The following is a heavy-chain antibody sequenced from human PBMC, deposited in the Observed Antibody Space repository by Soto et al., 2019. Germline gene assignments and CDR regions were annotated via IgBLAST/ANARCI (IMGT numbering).Heavy chain of an antibody. CDR2: ISYSGST. CDR1: GGSIRNYF. D-gene: IGHD3-22*01. J-gene: IGHJ4*02. Sequence: PSETLSLTCTVSGGSIRNYFWNWIRQPPGKGLDWIGYISYSGSTNYNPSLKSRVSISVDTSKNQFSLKLSSVTAADTAVYYCARGSYYYDSSGYYYVGDFDYWGQGTLVTVSS. V-gene: IGHV4-59*01. CDR3: ARGSYYYDSSGYYYVGDFDY.